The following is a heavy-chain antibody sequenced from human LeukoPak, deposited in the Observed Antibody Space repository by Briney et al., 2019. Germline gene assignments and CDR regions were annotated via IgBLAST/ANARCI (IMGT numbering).Heavy chain of an antibody. CDR1: GFTLSNYG. CDR3: ARDEGDSSGYYPGL. J-gene: IGHJ1*01. CDR2: IWHDGSRK. Sequence: GGSLRLSCAASGFTLSNYGMHWVRQAPGKGLEWVAAIWHDGSRKYYAESVKGRFTISRDNARNTVYVQMDSLRAEDTAAYYCARDEGDSSGYYPGLWGQGTLVTVSS. D-gene: IGHD3-22*01. V-gene: IGHV3-33*01.